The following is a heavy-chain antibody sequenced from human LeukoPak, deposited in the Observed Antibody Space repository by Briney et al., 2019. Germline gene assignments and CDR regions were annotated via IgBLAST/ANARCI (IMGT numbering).Heavy chain of an antibody. CDR3: TRGVGGSYSPFDY. CDR2: IRSKAYGGTT. V-gene: IGHV3-49*03. Sequence: GGSLRLSCTASGFPLGDYAMRWFRQATGKGVEWVGFIRSKAYGGTTEYAASVKGRFTISRDDSESIAYLQMNSLKTEDTAVYYCTRGVGGSYSPFDYWGQGTLVTVSS. J-gene: IGHJ4*02. D-gene: IGHD1-26*01. CDR1: GFPLGDYA.